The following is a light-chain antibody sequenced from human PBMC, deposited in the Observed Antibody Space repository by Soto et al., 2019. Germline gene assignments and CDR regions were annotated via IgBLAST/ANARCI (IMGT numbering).Light chain of an antibody. V-gene: IGLV2-14*01. J-gene: IGLJ3*02. Sequence: QSVLTQPASVSGSPGQSITISFTGTNSDVGGYNYVSWYQQHPGKAPKLMIYDVTNRPSGVSNRFSGSKSGNTASLTISGLQAEDEADYYCSSYTSSSTPLVFGGGTKVTVL. CDR1: NSDVGGYNY. CDR3: SSYTSSSTPLV. CDR2: DVT.